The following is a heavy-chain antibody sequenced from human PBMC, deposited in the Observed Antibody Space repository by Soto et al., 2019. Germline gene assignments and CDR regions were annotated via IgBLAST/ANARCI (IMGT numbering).Heavy chain of an antibody. CDR2: IYYSGST. CDR3: ARPYYDSSGPGNWFDP. J-gene: IGHJ5*02. Sequence: SETLSLTCTVSGGSISSSSYYWGWIRQPPGKGLEWIGSIYYSGSTYYNPSLKSRVTISVDTSKNQFSLKLSSVTAADTAVYYCARPYYDSSGPGNWFDPWGQGTLVTXSS. V-gene: IGHV4-39*01. D-gene: IGHD3-22*01. CDR1: GGSISSSSYY.